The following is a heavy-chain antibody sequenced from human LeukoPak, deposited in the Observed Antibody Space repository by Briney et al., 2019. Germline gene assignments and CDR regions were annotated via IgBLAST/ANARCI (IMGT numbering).Heavy chain of an antibody. CDR3: ARRGEYCSGGSCLDY. D-gene: IGHD2-15*01. Sequence: GESLQISCKGSGYSFTSYWIGWVRQMPGKGLEWMGIIYPGDSDTRYSPSFQGQVTISADKSISTAYLQWSSLKASDTAMYYCARRGEYCSGGSCLDYWGQGTLVTVSS. CDR1: GYSFTSYW. V-gene: IGHV5-51*01. J-gene: IGHJ4*02. CDR2: IYPGDSDT.